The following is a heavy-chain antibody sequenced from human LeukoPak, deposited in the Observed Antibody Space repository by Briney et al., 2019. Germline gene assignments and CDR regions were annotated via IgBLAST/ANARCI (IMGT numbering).Heavy chain of an antibody. V-gene: IGHV1-46*01. Sequence: GASVKVSCKASGYTFTSYYMHWVRQAPGQGLEWMGIINPSGGSTSYAQKFQGRVTMTRDMSTSTVYMELSSLRSEDTAVYYCARGSRETYYYYYYMDVWGKGTTVTVSS. CDR3: ARGSRETYYYYYYMDV. CDR2: INPSGGST. CDR1: GYTFTSYY. J-gene: IGHJ6*03. D-gene: IGHD3-10*01.